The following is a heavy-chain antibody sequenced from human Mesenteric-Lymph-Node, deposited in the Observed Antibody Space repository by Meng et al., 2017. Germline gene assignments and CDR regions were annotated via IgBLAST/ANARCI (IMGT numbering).Heavy chain of an antibody. CDR2: IYHSGST. Sequence: SETLSLTCTVSGYSISSGYYWGWIRQPPGKGLEWIGSIYHSGSTYYNPSLKSRVTISVDTSKNQFSLKLSSVTAADTAVYYCARDGIVVVPAAAYDYWGQGTLVTVSS. CDR1: GYSISSGYY. CDR3: ARDGIVVVPAAAYDY. D-gene: IGHD2-2*01. V-gene: IGHV4-38-2*02. J-gene: IGHJ4*02.